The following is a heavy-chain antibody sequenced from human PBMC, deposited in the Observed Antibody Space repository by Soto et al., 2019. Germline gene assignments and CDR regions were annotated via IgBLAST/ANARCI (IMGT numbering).Heavy chain of an antibody. V-gene: IGHV4-34*01. J-gene: IGHJ4*02. Sequence: QVQLQQWGAGLLKPSETLSLTCAVYGGSFSGYYWNWIRQPPGKGLEWIGEINHSGSTNYNPSLKSRVTISVDTSKNQFSLKLSSVTAADTAVYYCARGQSGGQQLVYWGQGTLVTVSS. CDR1: GGSFSGYY. D-gene: IGHD6-13*01. CDR2: INHSGST. CDR3: ARGQSGGQQLVY.